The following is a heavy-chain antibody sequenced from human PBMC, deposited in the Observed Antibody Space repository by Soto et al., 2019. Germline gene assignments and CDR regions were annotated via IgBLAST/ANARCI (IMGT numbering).Heavy chain of an antibody. CDR3: ARFMTYYYDSSGYYASD. CDR2: LSAYNGNT. J-gene: IGHJ4*02. Sequence: QVQLVQSGAEVKKPGASVKVSCKASGYTFTSYGITWVRQAPGQGLEWMGWLSAYNGNTNYAQKLQGRVTMTTDTSTSTAYMELRSLRSDDTAVYYCARFMTYYYDSSGYYASDWGQGTLVTVSS. V-gene: IGHV1-18*01. CDR1: GYTFTSYG. D-gene: IGHD3-22*01.